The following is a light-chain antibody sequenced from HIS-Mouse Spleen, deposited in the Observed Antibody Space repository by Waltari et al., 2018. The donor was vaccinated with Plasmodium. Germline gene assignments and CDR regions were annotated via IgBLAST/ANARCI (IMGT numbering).Light chain of an antibody. CDR1: KLGDKY. V-gene: IGLV3-1*01. CDR3: QAWDSSTVV. CDR2: QDS. J-gene: IGLJ2*01. Sequence: QPPSVSVSPGQTASITCSGDKLGDKYACWYQQKPGQSPVLVIYQDSKWPSGIPERFSGSNSGNTATLTISGTQAMDEADYYCQAWDSSTVVFGGGTKLTVL.